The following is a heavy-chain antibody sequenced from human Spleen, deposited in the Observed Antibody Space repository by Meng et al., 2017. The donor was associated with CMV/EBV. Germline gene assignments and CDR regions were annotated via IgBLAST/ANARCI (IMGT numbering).Heavy chain of an antibody. CDR2: ISVYNDNR. V-gene: IGHV1-18*01. Sequence: ASVKVSCKASGGAFTSYAISWVRQAPGQGLEWMGWISVYNDNRVYAQTFQGRVTMTTDTSTRTVYMELTSLRSDDTAVYYCASALFWSGYYDAFDIWGQGTMVTVSS. CDR3: ASALFWSGYYDAFDI. J-gene: IGHJ3*02. D-gene: IGHD3-3*01. CDR1: GGAFTSYA.